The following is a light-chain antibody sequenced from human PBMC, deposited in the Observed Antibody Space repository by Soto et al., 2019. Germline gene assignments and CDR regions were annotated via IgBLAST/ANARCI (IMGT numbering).Light chain of an antibody. J-gene: IGKJ1*01. CDR3: QQYGSSPRT. CDR2: GAS. V-gene: IGKV3-20*01. Sequence: EIVLAQSPGTLSLSPGERASLSCRASQSVTNSFLAWYQQKPGQAPRLLVYGASRRATGIPDRFTGSGSGTDFTLTISRLDPEDFAVYFCQQYGSSPRTFGQGTKVDIK. CDR1: QSVTNSF.